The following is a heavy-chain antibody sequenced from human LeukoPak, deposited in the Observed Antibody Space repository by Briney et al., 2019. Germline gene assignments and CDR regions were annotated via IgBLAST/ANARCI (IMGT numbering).Heavy chain of an antibody. D-gene: IGHD6-19*01. CDR2: ISRSSSYT. J-gene: IGHJ4*02. CDR1: GFTFSDYY. V-gene: IGHV3-11*03. CDR3: AGGIAVAGTGFFDY. Sequence: GGSLRLSCAASGFTFSDYYMNWIRQAPGKGLEWISTISRSSSYTNYADSVKGRFSISRDNAKNSLYLQMNSRGAEDTAVYYCAGGIAVAGTGFFDYWGQGTLVTVSS.